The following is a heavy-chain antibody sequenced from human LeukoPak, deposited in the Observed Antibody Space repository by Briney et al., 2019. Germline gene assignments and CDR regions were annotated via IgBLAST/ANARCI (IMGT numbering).Heavy chain of an antibody. CDR2: ISAYNGNT. V-gene: IGHV1-18*01. J-gene: IGHJ4*02. CDR3: ARGARGQQLDPFDY. D-gene: IGHD6-13*01. Sequence: ASVKVSCKASGYTFTSYGISWVRQAPGQGLEWMGWISAYNGNTNYAQKLQSRVTMTTDTSTSTAYMELRSLRSDDTAVYYCARGARGQQLDPFDYWGQGTLVTVSS. CDR1: GYTFTSYG.